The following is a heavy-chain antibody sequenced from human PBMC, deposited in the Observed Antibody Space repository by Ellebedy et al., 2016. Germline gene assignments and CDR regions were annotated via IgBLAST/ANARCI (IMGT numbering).Heavy chain of an antibody. D-gene: IGHD3-10*01. CDR1: GGSINSYY. Sequence: SETLSLTCTVSGGSINSYYWSWIRQPPGKELEWLGYFYYSGSTKTNPSLKTRVTISADTSKNQFSLKLRSVTAADTAVYYCARVGWVLLWFGVREWGQGTLVTVSS. CDR3: ARVGWVLLWFGVRE. V-gene: IGHV4-59*01. CDR2: FYYSGST. J-gene: IGHJ4*02.